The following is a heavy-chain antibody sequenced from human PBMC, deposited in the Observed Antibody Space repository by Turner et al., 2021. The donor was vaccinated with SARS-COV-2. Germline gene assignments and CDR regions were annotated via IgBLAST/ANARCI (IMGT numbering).Heavy chain of an antibody. CDR3: ARDLVSNGMDV. D-gene: IGHD3-16*01. CDR2: IYSGGST. J-gene: IGHJ6*02. CDR1: GVTVSSNY. V-gene: IGHV3-53*04. Sequence: EVELVESGGGLVQPGGSLRLSCAATGVTVSSNYMSWVRQAPGNGLEWVSVIYSGGSTYYADSVKGRFTISRHNSKNTLYLQMNSLRAEDTAVYYCARDLVSNGMDVWGQGTTVTVSS.